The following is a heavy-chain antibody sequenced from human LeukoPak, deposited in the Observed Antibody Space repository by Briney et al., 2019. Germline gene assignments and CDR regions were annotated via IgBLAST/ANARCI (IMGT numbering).Heavy chain of an antibody. CDR1: GFTFSSYA. J-gene: IGHJ4*02. D-gene: IGHD3-3*01. Sequence: GGSLRLSFAASGFTFSSYAMSWGRQAPSNGPYSFSASSGIGGSTYYADSVKGRFTISRDNSKNTLYLQMNSLRAEDTAVYYCAKVLSPLNYDFWSGPFDYWGQGTLVTVSS. V-gene: IGHV3-23*01. CDR2: SSGIGGST. CDR3: AKVLSPLNYDFWSGPFDY.